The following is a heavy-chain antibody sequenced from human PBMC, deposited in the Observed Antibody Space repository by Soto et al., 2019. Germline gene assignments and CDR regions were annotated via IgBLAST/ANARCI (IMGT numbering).Heavy chain of an antibody. D-gene: IGHD6-6*01. J-gene: IGHJ6*02. Sequence: GGSLRLSCAASGFTFSSYGMHWVRQAPGKGLEWVAVIWYDGSNKYYADSVKGRFTISRDNSKNTLYLQMNSLRAEDTAVYYCARQRDRIAPLYYYGMDVWGQGTTVTVSS. V-gene: IGHV3-33*01. CDR2: IWYDGSNK. CDR3: ARQRDRIAPLYYYGMDV. CDR1: GFTFSSYG.